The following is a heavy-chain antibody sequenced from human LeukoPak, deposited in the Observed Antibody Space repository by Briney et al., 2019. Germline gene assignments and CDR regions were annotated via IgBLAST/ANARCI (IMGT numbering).Heavy chain of an antibody. CDR3: ARVWPCSNGVCPDVFDF. V-gene: IGHV1-2*02. CDR2: INPNSGGT. CDR1: GYSLTGYY. J-gene: IGHJ4*02. D-gene: IGHD2-8*01. Sequence: ASVKVSCKASGYSLTGYYIHWVRQAPGQGLEWMGWINPNSGGTHYAQQFQGRVTMTRDTSISTVYMEMSRLRSDDTAVYYCARVWPCSNGVCPDVFDFWGQGTLVTVSS.